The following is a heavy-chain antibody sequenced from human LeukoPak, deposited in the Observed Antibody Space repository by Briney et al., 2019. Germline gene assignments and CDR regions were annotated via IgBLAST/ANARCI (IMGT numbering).Heavy chain of an antibody. D-gene: IGHD3-10*01. CDR1: GYTFTSYD. CDR3: AKDRYGSGPGYFDY. Sequence: ASVKVSCKASGYTFTSYDINWVRQATGQGLEWMGWMNPNSGNTGYAQKFQGRVTMTRNTSISTAYMELSSLRAEDTALYYCAKDRYGSGPGYFDYWGQGTLVTVSS. V-gene: IGHV1-8*01. CDR2: MNPNSGNT. J-gene: IGHJ4*02.